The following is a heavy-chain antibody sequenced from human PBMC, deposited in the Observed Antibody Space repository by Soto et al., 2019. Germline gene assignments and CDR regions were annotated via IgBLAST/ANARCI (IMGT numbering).Heavy chain of an antibody. V-gene: IGHV3-30*18. Sequence: GGSLRLSCAASGFMFSGYGMHWIRQAPGKGLEWVAVISHDGSEKYYGDSVKGRCTVSRDNSNNTLFLQIDSLRAEDTAVYYCAKLGGGVKAIGAPGDWLDPWGQGTLVTVSS. CDR1: GFMFSGYG. J-gene: IGHJ5*02. CDR3: AKLGGGVKAIGAPGDWLDP. D-gene: IGHD3-3*01. CDR2: ISHDGSEK.